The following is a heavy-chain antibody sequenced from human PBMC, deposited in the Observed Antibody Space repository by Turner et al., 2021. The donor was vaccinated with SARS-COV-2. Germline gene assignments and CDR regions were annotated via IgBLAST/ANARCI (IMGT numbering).Heavy chain of an antibody. J-gene: IGHJ5*01. D-gene: IGHD3-10*01. Sequence: QLQLQESGPGLVRPSETLSLICTVSGDSISTSHDYWGWIRQPPGKGLEWIGSIYYSGRTFYNPSVKSRVTISVDTSKNDFSLQLSSVTAADTAVYYCMRHDHYGSASINWFNSRGQGTLVTVSS. V-gene: IGHV4-39*01. CDR3: MRHDHYGSASINWFNS. CDR2: IYYSGRT. CDR1: GDSISTSHDY.